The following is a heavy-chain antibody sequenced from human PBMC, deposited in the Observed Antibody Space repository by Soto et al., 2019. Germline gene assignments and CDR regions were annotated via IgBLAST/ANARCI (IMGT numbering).Heavy chain of an antibody. Sequence: GGSLRLSCAASGFTFSSCAMGWVRQAPGKGLEWVSGISGNGGSTYYADSVKGRFTISRDTSKNTLYLQMNSLRAEDTAVYYSARVTYYYDSSGYYASVFDYWGQGTLVTVSS. CDR1: GFTFSSCA. V-gene: IGHV3-23*01. CDR2: ISGNGGST. J-gene: IGHJ4*02. D-gene: IGHD3-22*01. CDR3: ARVTYYYDSSGYYASVFDY.